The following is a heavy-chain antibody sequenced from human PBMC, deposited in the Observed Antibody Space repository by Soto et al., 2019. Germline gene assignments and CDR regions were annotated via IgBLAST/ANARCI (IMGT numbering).Heavy chain of an antibody. CDR2: ISYSGTT. J-gene: IGHJ5*02. CDR3: VRLHIAPWGGWFDP. D-gene: IGHD2-21*01. V-gene: IGHV4-31*03. Sequence: QVQLQESGPGLVKPSQTLSLTCTVSGGSISSGDYYWSWIRQHPGKGLEWVGYISYSGTTHYNPSLKSRVTTSVDTSKNQFSLRLSSVTAADTAVYYCVRLHIAPWGGWFDPWGQGTLVTVSS. CDR1: GGSISSGDYY.